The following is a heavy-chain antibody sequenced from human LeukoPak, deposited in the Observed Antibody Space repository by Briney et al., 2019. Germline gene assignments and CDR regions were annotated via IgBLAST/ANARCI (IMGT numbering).Heavy chain of an antibody. CDR3: AKDIGLGHWYGLGYYYGMNV. Sequence: PGGSLRLSCAASGFTFDDYAMHWVRQAPGKGLEWVSGISWNSGSIGYADSVKGRFTISRDNAKNSLYLQMNSLRAEDTALYYCAKDIGLGHWYGLGYYYGMNVWGQGTTVTVSS. J-gene: IGHJ6*02. CDR2: ISWNSGSI. CDR1: GFTFDDYA. V-gene: IGHV3-9*01. D-gene: IGHD6-13*01.